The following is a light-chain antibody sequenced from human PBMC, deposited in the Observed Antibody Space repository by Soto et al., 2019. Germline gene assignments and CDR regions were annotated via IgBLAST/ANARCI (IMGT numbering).Light chain of an antibody. CDR1: PSISRC. Sequence: DIQMTQSPSTLSASVGDRVTITCRASPSISRCLAWYQQKPGKAPKLLIYKASSLESGVPSRFSGSGSGTEFTLTISRLEPDDFAAYYCQQYNGYPVTFGQGTKVEIK. J-gene: IGKJ1*01. CDR3: QQYNGYPVT. CDR2: KAS. V-gene: IGKV1-5*03.